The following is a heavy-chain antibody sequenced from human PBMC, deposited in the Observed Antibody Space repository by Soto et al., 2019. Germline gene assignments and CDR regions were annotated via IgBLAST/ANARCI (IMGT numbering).Heavy chain of an antibody. Sequence: SETMSLTCAVSDASISRTRYYCVWIRQPTGKGLEWIGSIYFSGSTYYNPSLKSRATISVDASKNQFSLNLTSVTAADTAVYFCARLHTSGYYYYFDHWGQGTPVTVSS. CDR2: IYFSGST. V-gene: IGHV4-39*01. CDR1: DASISRTRYY. J-gene: IGHJ4*02. CDR3: ARLHTSGYYYYFDH. D-gene: IGHD3-22*01.